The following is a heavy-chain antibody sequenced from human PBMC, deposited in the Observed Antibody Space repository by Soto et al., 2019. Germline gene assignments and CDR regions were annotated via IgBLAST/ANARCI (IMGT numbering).Heavy chain of an antibody. CDR2: IKQDGSEK. CDR3: ARDALIAIRSSSCYFDY. Sequence: GGPLRLSCAASGFTFSSYWMSWVRQAPGKGLEWVANIKQDGSEKYYVDSVKGRFTISRDNAKNSLYLQMNSLRAEDTAVYYCARDALIAIRSSSCYFDYWGQGTLVTVSS. J-gene: IGHJ4*02. CDR1: GFTFSSYW. D-gene: IGHD6-13*01. V-gene: IGHV3-7*01.